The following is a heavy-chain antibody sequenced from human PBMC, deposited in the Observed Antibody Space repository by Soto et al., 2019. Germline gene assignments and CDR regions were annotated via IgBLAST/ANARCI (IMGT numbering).Heavy chain of an antibody. CDR2: IYPGDSDT. J-gene: IGHJ3*02. V-gene: IGHV5-51*01. CDR1: GYSFTSYW. Sequence: GESLKISCKGSGYSFTSYWIGWVRQMPGKGLEWMGIIYPGDSDTRYSPSFQGQVTISADKSISTAYLQWSSLKASDTAMYYCARQEDEYSSSSGAFDIWGQGTMVTVSS. CDR3: ARQEDEYSSSSGAFDI. D-gene: IGHD6-6*01.